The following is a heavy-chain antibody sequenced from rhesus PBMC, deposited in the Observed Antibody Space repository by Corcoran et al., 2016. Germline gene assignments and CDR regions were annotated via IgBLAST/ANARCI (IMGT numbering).Heavy chain of an antibody. CDR1: GFSITTRSMA. D-gene: IGHD4-29*01. V-gene: IGHV2-174*01. Sequence: QVTLKESGPALVKPTQTLTLTCTFPGFSITTRSMAVGWIRQPPGKALEWLALIYWDDDKRYSTSLKSRLTISKDTSKNQVVLTMTNMDPVDTATYYCARGDGGSSYGYWGQGVLVTVSS. J-gene: IGHJ4*01. CDR3: ARGDGGSSYGY. CDR2: IYWDDDK.